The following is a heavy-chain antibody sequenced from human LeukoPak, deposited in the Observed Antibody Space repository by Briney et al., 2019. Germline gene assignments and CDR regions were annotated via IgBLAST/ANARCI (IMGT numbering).Heavy chain of an antibody. CDR3: AKDGYSGYDPMRY. D-gene: IGHD5-12*01. CDR1: GFTYDDYA. J-gene: IGHJ4*02. V-gene: IGHV3-9*01. CDR2: ISWNSDTI. Sequence: GGSLRLSCAASGFTYDDYAMHWVRQAPGKGLEWVSVISWNSDTIRYADSVKGRFTISRDNAKNSLYLQMSSLRAEDTAFYYCAKDGYSGYDPMRYWRQGILVTVSS.